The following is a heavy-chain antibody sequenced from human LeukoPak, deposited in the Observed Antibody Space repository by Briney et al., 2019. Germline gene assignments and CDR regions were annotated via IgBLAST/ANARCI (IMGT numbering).Heavy chain of an antibody. CDR3: ARLHQQLVPY. V-gene: IGHV4-39*01. CDR1: GGPISDSNFY. Sequence: SETLSLTCTVSGGPISDSNFYWGWIRQPPGKGLEWIGSIYYSGSTYYDPSLKSRVTISVDTSKNQFSLRLTSVTAADTAVYYCARLHQQLVPYWGQGTLVTVSS. D-gene: IGHD6-13*01. J-gene: IGHJ4*02. CDR2: IYYSGST.